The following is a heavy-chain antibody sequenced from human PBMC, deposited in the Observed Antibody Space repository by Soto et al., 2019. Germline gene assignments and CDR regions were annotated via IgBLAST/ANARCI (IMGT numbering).Heavy chain of an antibody. CDR3: ARGNRIGYCSSTSCYFFDY. Sequence: ASVKVSCKASGYTFTSYAMHWVRQAPGQRLEWMGWINAGNGNTKYSQKFQGRVTITRDTSASTAYMELSSLRSEDTAVYYCARGNRIGYCSSTSCYFFDYWGQGTLVTVSS. CDR1: GYTFTSYA. J-gene: IGHJ4*02. V-gene: IGHV1-3*01. CDR2: INAGNGNT. D-gene: IGHD2-2*01.